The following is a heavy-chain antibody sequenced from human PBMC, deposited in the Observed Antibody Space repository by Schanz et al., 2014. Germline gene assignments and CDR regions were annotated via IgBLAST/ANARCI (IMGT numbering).Heavy chain of an antibody. CDR1: GFTFSSYG. J-gene: IGHJ4*02. D-gene: IGHD2-8*02. CDR2: ISYDGNNE. V-gene: IGHV3-30*18. Sequence: RSRRLSCEASGFTFSSYGMHWVRQAPGKGLEWVAVISYDGNNEDYADSVKGRFSISRDNSQNTLYLQMDSLRPEDTAVYFCAKDTGYCHGGACYCFEYWGLGILVTVSS. CDR3: AKDTGYCHGGACYCFEY.